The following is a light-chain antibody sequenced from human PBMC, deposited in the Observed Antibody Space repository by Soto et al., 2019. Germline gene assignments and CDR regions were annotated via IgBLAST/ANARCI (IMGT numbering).Light chain of an antibody. CDR2: GAS. V-gene: IGKV3-20*01. CDR3: QQYGSSLFT. CDR1: QSVSSSY. J-gene: IGKJ3*01. Sequence: EIVLTQSPGTLSLSPGERATLSCRASQSVSSSYLAWYQQKPGQAPRLLIYGASGRATGIPDRFSGSGSGTDFTLTISRLEPEDFAVYYCQQYGSSLFTVGPGTKVDIK.